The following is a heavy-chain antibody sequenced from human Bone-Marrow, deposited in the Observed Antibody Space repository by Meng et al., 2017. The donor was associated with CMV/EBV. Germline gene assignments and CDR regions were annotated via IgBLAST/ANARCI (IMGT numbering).Heavy chain of an antibody. V-gene: IGHV4-61*01. CDR2: IYYSGTT. Sequence: GSLRLSCTVSGVSVSSDTYYWSWIRQPPGKGLDWIGYIYYSGTTNYNPSLKSRVTISVDTSKNQFSLKLSSVTAADTAVYYCARDRGGNPHYYYGMDVWGQGTTVTVSS. J-gene: IGHJ6*02. CDR3: ARDRGGNPHYYYGMDV. D-gene: IGHD2-15*01. CDR1: GVSVSSDTYY.